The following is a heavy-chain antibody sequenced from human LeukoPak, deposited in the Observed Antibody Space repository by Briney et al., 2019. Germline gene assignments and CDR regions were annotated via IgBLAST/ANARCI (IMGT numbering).Heavy chain of an antibody. CDR1: GYTFTGYY. CDR3: ARDVNNGRAVAPCNGFDP. Sequence: SVKVSCKASGYTFTGYYMPLVRQAPGQGLEWMGFINPNSGGTNSAHKDQGRVTMTRDTSISTAYMELSRVRSEDRGVYYCARDVNNGRAVAPCNGFDPWGQGNLVNGSS. CDR2: INPNSGGT. J-gene: IGHJ5*02. V-gene: IGHV1-2*02. D-gene: IGHD6-19*01.